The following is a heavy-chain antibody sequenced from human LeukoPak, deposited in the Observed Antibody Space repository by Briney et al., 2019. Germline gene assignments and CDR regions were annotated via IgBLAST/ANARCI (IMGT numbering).Heavy chain of an antibody. D-gene: IGHD4-23*01. Sequence: PGRSLRLSCAASGVTFSSYAMHWVRQAPGKGLEWVAVIRFDGSNKYYADSMKGRFTISRDNSKNTLYLQMNSLRPEDTAVYYCGKDRRDYGGDIDYWGQGTLVTVSS. V-gene: IGHV3-30*04. CDR2: IRFDGSNK. CDR1: GVTFSSYA. J-gene: IGHJ4*02. CDR3: GKDRRDYGGDIDY.